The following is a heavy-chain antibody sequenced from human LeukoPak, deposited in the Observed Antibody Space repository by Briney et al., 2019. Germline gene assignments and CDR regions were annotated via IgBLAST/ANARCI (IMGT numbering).Heavy chain of an antibody. J-gene: IGHJ3*02. CDR2: ISSSSSYI. CDR1: GFTFSSYS. V-gene: IGHV3-21*01. CDR3: ARDRGLYYYDSRLDAFDI. D-gene: IGHD3-22*01. Sequence: GGSLRLSCAASGFTFSSYSMNWVRQAPGKGLEWVSSISSSSSYIYYADSVKGRFTIYRDNAKNSLYLQMNSLRAEDTAVYYCARDRGLYYYDSRLDAFDIWGQGTMVTVSS.